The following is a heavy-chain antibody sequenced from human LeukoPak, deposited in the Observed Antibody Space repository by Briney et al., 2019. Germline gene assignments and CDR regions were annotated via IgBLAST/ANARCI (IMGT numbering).Heavy chain of an antibody. J-gene: IGHJ4*02. CDR2: ISGSGGNT. Sequence: GGSLRLSCAASGLTFTTYAMTWVRQAPGKGLEWVSAISGSGGNTYYADSVKGRFTISRDNSKNTLYLQMNSLRAEDTAVYYCATRIVGATFDYWGQGTLVTVSS. CDR1: GLTFTTYA. D-gene: IGHD1-26*01. CDR3: ATRIVGATFDY. V-gene: IGHV3-23*01.